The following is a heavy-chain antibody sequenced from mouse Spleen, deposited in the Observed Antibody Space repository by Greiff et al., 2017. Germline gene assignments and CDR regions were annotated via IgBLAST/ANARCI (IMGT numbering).Heavy chain of an antibody. J-gene: IGHJ2*01. Sequence: EVHLVESGGDLVKPGGSLKLSCAASGFTFSSYGMSWVRQTPDKRLEWVATISSGGSYTYYPDSVKGRFTISRDNAKNTLYLQMSSLKSEDTAMYYCARHRDGSSYFGFLGQGTTLTVSS. CDR1: GFTFSSYG. D-gene: IGHD1-1*01. CDR3: ARHRDGSSYFGF. CDR2: ISSGGSYT. V-gene: IGHV5-6*01.